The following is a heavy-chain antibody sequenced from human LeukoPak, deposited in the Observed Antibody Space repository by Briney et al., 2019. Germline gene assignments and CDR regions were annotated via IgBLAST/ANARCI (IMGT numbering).Heavy chain of an antibody. D-gene: IGHD1-1*01. CDR3: ARALERAPDFDL. Sequence: EASVKVSCKVSGYTLIELSMRWVRQAPGIGLECMGGFDPEDGETIYAQKFQGRVTMTEDTSTDTAYMELSSLRSEDTAVYYCARALERAPDFDLWGRGTLVTVSS. J-gene: IGHJ2*01. CDR1: GYTLIELS. V-gene: IGHV1-24*01. CDR2: FDPEDGET.